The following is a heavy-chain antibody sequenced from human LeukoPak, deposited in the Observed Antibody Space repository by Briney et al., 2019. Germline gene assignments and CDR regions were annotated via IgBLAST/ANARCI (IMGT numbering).Heavy chain of an antibody. Sequence: SETLSLTCSVSNYSISTDYYWGWIRQPPGKGLEWIGTMYHSGSTYYNPSLKSRVTISVDTSKNQFSLRLSSVTAADTAVYFCARAYRSSWYANWFDPWGQGTLVTVSS. CDR1: NYSISTDYY. CDR3: ARAYRSSWYANWFDP. CDR2: MYHSGST. D-gene: IGHD6-13*01. V-gene: IGHV4-38-2*02. J-gene: IGHJ5*02.